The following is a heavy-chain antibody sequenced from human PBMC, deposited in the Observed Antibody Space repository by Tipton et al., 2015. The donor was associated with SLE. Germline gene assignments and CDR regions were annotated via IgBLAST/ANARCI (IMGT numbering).Heavy chain of an antibody. V-gene: IGHV3-30*04. D-gene: IGHD3-16*01. Sequence: RSLRLSCAASGFTFSSYAMHWVRQAPGKGLEWVAVISYDGSNKYYADSVKGRFTISRDNSKNTLYLQMNSLRAEDTAVYYCARDGGRLSGGNYYYYYYMDVWGKGTTVTVSS. J-gene: IGHJ6*03. CDR1: GFTFSSYA. CDR3: ARDGGRLSGGNYYYYYYMDV. CDR2: ISYDGSNK.